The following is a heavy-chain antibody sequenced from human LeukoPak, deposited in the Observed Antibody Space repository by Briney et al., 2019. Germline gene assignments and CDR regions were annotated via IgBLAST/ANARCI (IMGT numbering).Heavy chain of an antibody. CDR1: GGSISSYY. V-gene: IGHV4-59*08. Sequence: PSETLSLTCTVSGGSISSYYWSWIRQPPGKGLEWIGYIYYSGSTNYNPSLKSRVTISLDTSKNQFSLKLTSVTAADTAVYYCARTGGYGGGYWGQGTLATVSS. CDR3: ARTGGYGGGY. D-gene: IGHD4-23*01. J-gene: IGHJ4*02. CDR2: IYYSGST.